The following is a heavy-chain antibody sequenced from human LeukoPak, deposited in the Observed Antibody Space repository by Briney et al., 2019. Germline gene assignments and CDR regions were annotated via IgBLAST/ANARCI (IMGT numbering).Heavy chain of an antibody. D-gene: IGHD3-3*01. J-gene: IGHJ4*02. V-gene: IGHV3-23*01. CDR3: AKFSSTMDYDFWSGYYNVFDY. CDR1: GFTFSSYA. Sequence: GGSLRLSCAASGFTFSSYAMSWVRQAPGKGLEWVSAISGSGGSTYYADSVKGRFTISRDNSKNTLYLQMNSLRAEDTAVYYCAKFSSTMDYDFWSGYYNVFDYWGQGTLVTVSS. CDR2: ISGSGGST.